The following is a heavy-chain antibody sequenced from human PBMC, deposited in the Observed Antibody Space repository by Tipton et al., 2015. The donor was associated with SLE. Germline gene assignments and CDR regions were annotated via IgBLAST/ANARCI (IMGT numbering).Heavy chain of an antibody. CDR2: IYDSGST. Sequence: TLSLTCTVSGGSIRSFYRSWIRQPPGKGLEWIGYIYDSGSTSYNPSLKSRVTISEDTSKQQFSLKLTSLTAADTAVYYCARHAGDYAYFDSWGQGILVTVSS. CDR1: GGSIRSFY. V-gene: IGHV4-59*08. J-gene: IGHJ4*02. D-gene: IGHD4-17*01. CDR3: ARHAGDYAYFDS.